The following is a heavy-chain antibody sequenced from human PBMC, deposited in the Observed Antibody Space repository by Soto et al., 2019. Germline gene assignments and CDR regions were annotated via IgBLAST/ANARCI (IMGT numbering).Heavy chain of an antibody. CDR1: GFTFSDYY. CDR3: ARQYAIAAAGRVWFDP. V-gene: IGHV3-11*06. CDR2: ISSSSSYT. J-gene: IGHJ5*02. Sequence: QVQLVESGGGLVKPGGSLRLSCAASGFTFSDYYMSWIRQAPGKGLEWVSYISSSSSYTNYADSVKGRFTISRDNAKNSLYLQMNSLRAEDTAVYYCARQYAIAAAGRVWFDPWGQGTLVTVSS. D-gene: IGHD6-13*01.